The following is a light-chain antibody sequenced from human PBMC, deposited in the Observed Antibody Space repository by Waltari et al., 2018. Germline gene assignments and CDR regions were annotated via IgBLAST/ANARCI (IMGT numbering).Light chain of an antibody. Sequence: DFVMTQSPASLSVSLGERATINSRSSQSVLYSSDNKNYLAWFQHKPGHPPKLLIYWASLRQSGVPDRFSGSGSERDFSLTISSLQSEDFAVYYCQQYNNWPLYTFGQGTKLEIK. CDR2: WAS. CDR1: QSVLYSSDNKNY. CDR3: QQYNNWPLYT. J-gene: IGKJ2*01. V-gene: IGKV4-1*01.